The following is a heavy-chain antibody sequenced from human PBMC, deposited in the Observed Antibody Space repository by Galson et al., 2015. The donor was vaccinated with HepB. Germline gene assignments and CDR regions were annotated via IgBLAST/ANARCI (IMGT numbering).Heavy chain of an antibody. CDR1: GFTFSSYG. Sequence: SLRLSCAASGFTFSSYGMHWVRQAPGKGLEWVAVISYDGSNKYYADSVKGRFTISRDNSKNTLYLQMSSLRAEDTAVYYCVKGPTVRCYWGQGTPVTVSS. J-gene: IGHJ4*01. D-gene: IGHD4-17*01. CDR2: ISYDGSNK. V-gene: IGHV3-30*18. CDR3: VKGPTVRCY.